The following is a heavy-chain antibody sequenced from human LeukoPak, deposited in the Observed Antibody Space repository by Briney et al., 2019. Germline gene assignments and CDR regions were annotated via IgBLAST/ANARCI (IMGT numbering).Heavy chain of an antibody. CDR1: GFTFSSYA. J-gene: IGHJ6*02. D-gene: IGHD2-2*02. CDR3: ARVQAVGVPVAIGAYYDYGMDV. CDR2: ISGSGGST. Sequence: GGSLRLSCAASGFTFSSYAMSWVRQAPGMGLEWVSAISGSGGSTYYADSVKGRFTISRDNSKNTLYLQMNSLRAEDTAVYYCARVQAVGVPVAIGAYYDYGMDVWGQGTTVTVSS. V-gene: IGHV3-23*01.